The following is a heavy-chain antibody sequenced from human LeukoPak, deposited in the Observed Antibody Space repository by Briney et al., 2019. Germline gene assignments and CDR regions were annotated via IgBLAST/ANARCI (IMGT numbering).Heavy chain of an antibody. D-gene: IGHD6-19*01. J-gene: IGHJ4*02. CDR1: GGSISSYY. CDR2: IYYSGST. Sequence: SETLSLTCTVSGGSISSYYWSWIRQPPGKGLEWIGSIYYSGSTYYNPSLKSRDTISVDTSKNQFSLKLSSVTAADTAVFYCATSGWYLLPGIYWGQGTLVTVSS. CDR3: ATSGWYLLPGIY. V-gene: IGHV4-59*05.